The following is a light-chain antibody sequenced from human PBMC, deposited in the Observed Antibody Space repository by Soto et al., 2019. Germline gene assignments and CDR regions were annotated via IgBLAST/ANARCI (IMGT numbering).Light chain of an antibody. Sequence: DIKMTQSPSTLSSSVGDRVTITCRASQSISSWLAWYQQKPGKATMLLIYKASGLTSTVPSRISGSGSRTEFTLTIRSQQPDDFATYFWQQYNSLRTFGQGTKVEIK. J-gene: IGKJ1*01. CDR1: QSISSW. V-gene: IGKV1-5*03. CDR3: QQYNSLRT. CDR2: KAS.